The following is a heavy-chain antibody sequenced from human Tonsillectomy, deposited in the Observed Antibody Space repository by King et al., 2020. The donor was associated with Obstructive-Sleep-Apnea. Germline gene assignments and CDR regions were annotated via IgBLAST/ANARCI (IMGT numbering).Heavy chain of an antibody. CDR1: GGSISSGGYC. D-gene: IGHD3-10*01. Sequence: VQLQESGPGLVKPSQTLSLTCTVSGGSISSGGYCWSWVRQHPGKGLEWIGYFSYSGSTYYNPSLKSRVTISVDTSKNQFSLKLSSVTAADTAIYYCARVSLWFGEFNWFDPWGQGTLVTVSS. CDR3: ARVSLWFGEFNWFDP. CDR2: FSYSGST. V-gene: IGHV4-31*03. J-gene: IGHJ5*02.